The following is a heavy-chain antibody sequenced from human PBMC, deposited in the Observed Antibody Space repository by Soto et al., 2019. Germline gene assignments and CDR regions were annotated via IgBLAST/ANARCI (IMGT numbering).Heavy chain of an antibody. Sequence: GESLKISCNGSGYSFTSYWISWVRQMPGKGLEWMGRIDPSDSYTNYSPSFQGHVTISADKSISTAYLQWSSLKASDTAMYYCARGPLYGDYLFLGIAGFDPWGQGTLVTVSS. CDR3: ARGPLYGDYLFLGIAGFDP. D-gene: IGHD4-17*01. V-gene: IGHV5-10-1*01. J-gene: IGHJ5*02. CDR1: GYSFTSYW. CDR2: IDPSDSYT.